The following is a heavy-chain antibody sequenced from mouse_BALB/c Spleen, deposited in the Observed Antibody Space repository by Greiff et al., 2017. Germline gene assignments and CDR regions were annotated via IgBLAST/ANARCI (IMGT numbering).Heavy chain of an antibody. D-gene: IGHD2-4*01. J-gene: IGHJ3*01. CDR1: GFTFSSYT. V-gene: IGHV5-6-4*01. CDR2: ISSGGSYT. Sequence: EVKLVESGGGLVKPGGSLKLSCAASGFTFSSYTMSWVRQTPEKRLEWVATISSGGSYTYYPDSVKGRFTISRDNAKNTLYLQMSSLKSEDTAMYYCTREGDYDYEAYWGQGTLVTVSA. CDR3: TREGDYDYEAY.